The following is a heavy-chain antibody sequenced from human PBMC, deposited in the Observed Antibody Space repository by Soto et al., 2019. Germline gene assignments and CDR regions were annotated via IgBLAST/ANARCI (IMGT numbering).Heavy chain of an antibody. CDR1: GFSFGTYL. J-gene: IGHJ6*02. D-gene: IGHD7-27*01. Sequence: GGSLRLSCNASGFSFGTYLMTWVRQAPGKGLEWVAVISYDGSNKYYADSVKGRFTISRDNSKNTLYLQMNSLRAEDTAVYYCARSGEVRQTRGYYYYGMDVWGQGTTVTVSS. V-gene: IGHV3-30-3*01. CDR2: ISYDGSNK. CDR3: ARSGEVRQTRGYYYYGMDV.